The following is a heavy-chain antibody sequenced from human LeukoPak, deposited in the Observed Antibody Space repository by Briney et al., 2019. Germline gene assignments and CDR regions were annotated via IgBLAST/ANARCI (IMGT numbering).Heavy chain of an antibody. J-gene: IGHJ1*01. CDR2: IYYSGST. V-gene: IGHV4-59*01. Sequence: SETLSLTCTVSGGSISSYYWNWIPQPPGKGLEWIGYIYYSGSTNYNPSLKSRVTISVDTSKNQFSLKLSSVTAADTAVYYCARGGWYPESFQHWGQGALVTVSS. D-gene: IGHD6-19*01. CDR1: GGSISSYY. CDR3: ARGGWYPESFQH.